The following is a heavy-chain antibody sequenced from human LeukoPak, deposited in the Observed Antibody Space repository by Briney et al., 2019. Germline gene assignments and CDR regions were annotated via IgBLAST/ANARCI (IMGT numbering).Heavy chain of an antibody. Sequence: PGGSLRLSCAASGFTFDDYAMHWVRQAPGKGLEWVSGISWNSGSIGYADSVKGRFTISRDNAKNALYLQMNSLRAEDTAFYYCGKGTSLTSIDYWGQGTLVTVSS. CDR3: GKGTSLTSIDY. J-gene: IGHJ4*02. D-gene: IGHD1-1*01. V-gene: IGHV3-9*01. CDR2: ISWNSGSI. CDR1: GFTFDDYA.